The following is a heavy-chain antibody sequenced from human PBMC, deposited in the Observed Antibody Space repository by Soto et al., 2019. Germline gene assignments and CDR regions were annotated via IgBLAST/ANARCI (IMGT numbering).Heavy chain of an antibody. D-gene: IGHD6-19*01. V-gene: IGHV3-66*01. CDR2: IYSGGST. J-gene: IGHJ4*02. CDR3: ARDGAVAGVDY. CDR1: GFTVSSNY. Sequence: EVQLVESGGGLVQPGGSLRLSCAASGFTVSSNYMSWVRQAPGKGLEWVSVIYSGGSTYYADSVKGRFTISRDNSKNTMYIQMNSLRAEDTAVYYCARDGAVAGVDYWGQGTLVTVSS.